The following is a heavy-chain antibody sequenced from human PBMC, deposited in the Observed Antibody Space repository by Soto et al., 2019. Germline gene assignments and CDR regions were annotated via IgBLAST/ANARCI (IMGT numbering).Heavy chain of an antibody. V-gene: IGHV4-38-2*02. J-gene: IGHJ6*02. Sequence: SETLSLTCAVSGYFIRNGYYWGWVRHSPGKGLEWIGRIYQSGTTHYSPSLKSRVTISIDTSKNQVSLNLTSVTTADTAVYFCARDRTITMLRGAEGMDVWGRGTPVTVSS. CDR3: ARDRTITMLRGAEGMDV. D-gene: IGHD3-10*01. CDR1: GYFIRNGYY. CDR2: IYQSGTT.